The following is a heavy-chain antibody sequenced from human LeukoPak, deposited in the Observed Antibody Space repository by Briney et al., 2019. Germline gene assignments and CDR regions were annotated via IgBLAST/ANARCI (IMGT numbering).Heavy chain of an antibody. CDR3: ARGETYYDYVWGSSRPAYFDY. Sequence: ASVKVSCRASGYTFRDYYIHWVRQAPGQGLEWMGWINPNGGDTNYAQKFQGWGTLTRVTSISTAYMEVTRLTSDYTAMYYCARGETYYDYVWGSSRPAYFDYWGQGTLVTVSS. CDR2: INPNGGDT. J-gene: IGHJ4*02. CDR1: GYTFRDYY. D-gene: IGHD3-16*02. V-gene: IGHV1-2*04.